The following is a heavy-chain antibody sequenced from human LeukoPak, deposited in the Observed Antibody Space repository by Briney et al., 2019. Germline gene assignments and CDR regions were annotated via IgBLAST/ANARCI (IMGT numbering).Heavy chain of an antibody. CDR2: VSWNSGSI. D-gene: IGHD2-2*01. CDR3: AKDIYTRGSTSCYLIH. CDR1: GFTFDDYA. J-gene: IGHJ4*02. V-gene: IGHV3-9*03. Sequence: PGRSLRLSCAASGFTFDDYALHWVRKAPGKGLEWVSGVSWNSGSIGYADSVKGRFTISRDNAKNSLYLQMNSLRAEDMALYYCAKDIYTRGSTSCYLIHWGQGTLVTVSS.